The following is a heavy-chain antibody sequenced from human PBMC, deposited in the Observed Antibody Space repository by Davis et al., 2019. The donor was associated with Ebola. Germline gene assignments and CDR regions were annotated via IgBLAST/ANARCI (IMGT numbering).Heavy chain of an antibody. J-gene: IGHJ4*02. CDR2: IRSKAYGGTT. Sequence: GESLKISCAASGFTFSGSAMHWVRQASGKGLEWVGFIRSKAYGGTTEYAASVNGRFTISRDDSKSIAYLQMNSLKTEDTAVYYCTSTVDTADYWGQGTLVTVSS. CDR3: TSTVDTADY. CDR1: GFTFSGSA. V-gene: IGHV3-49*04. D-gene: IGHD5-18*01.